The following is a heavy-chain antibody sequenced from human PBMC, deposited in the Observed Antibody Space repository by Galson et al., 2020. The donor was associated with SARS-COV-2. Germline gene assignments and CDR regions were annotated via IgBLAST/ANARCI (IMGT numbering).Heavy chain of an antibody. CDR3: AKEGGPDCSTSSCQVYLDY. CDR2: ISANGFIT. J-gene: IGHJ4*02. V-gene: IGHV3-23*01. Sequence: GGSLRLSCAASGFTFSSYAMSWVRQAPGEGLEWVSVISANGFITYYADSVKGRFTISRDNSKNTLYLQMNSLRAEDTAVYYCAKEGGPDCSTSSCQVYLDYWGQGTLVTVSS. CDR1: GFTFSSYA. D-gene: IGHD2-2*01.